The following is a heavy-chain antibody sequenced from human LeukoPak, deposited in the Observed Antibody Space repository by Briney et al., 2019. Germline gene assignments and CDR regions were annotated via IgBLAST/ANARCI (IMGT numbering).Heavy chain of an antibody. V-gene: IGHV4-59*02. CDR1: GDSVSSY. CDR2: IYYGGST. Sequence: SETLSLTCTVSGDSVSSYWNWIRQPPGKGLRWIGYIYYGGSTNYNPSLKSRVTISVDSSKNQFSLRLTSVTAADTALYYCARGSDSSGWRRFDYWGQGILVTVSS. D-gene: IGHD6-19*01. CDR3: ARGSDSSGWRRFDY. J-gene: IGHJ4*02.